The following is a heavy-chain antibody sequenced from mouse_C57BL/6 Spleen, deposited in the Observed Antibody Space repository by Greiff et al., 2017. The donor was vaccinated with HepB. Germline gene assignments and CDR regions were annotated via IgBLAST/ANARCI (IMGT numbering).Heavy chain of an antibody. J-gene: IGHJ4*01. CDR1: GYAFSSSW. V-gene: IGHV1-82*01. CDR3: ARWGLPYYYAMDY. CDR2: IYPGDGDT. D-gene: IGHD2-4*01. Sequence: VQLQQSGPELVKPGASVKISCKASGYAFSSSWMNWVKQRPGKGLEWIGRIYPGDGDTNYNGKFKGKATLTADKSSSTAYMQLSSLTSEDSAVYFCARWGLPYYYAMDYWGQGTSVTVSS.